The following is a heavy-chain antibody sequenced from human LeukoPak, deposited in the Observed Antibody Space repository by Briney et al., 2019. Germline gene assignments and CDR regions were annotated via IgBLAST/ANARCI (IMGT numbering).Heavy chain of an antibody. V-gene: IGHV1-2*02. D-gene: IGHD1-26*01. CDR3: ARVESVGSYFDY. J-gene: IGHJ4*02. CDR1: GYTFTGYY. Sequence: ASVKVSCKASGYTFTGYYMHWVRQAPGQGLEWMGWINPNSGGTNYPQKFQGRVTMTRDTSISTAYMELSRPRSDDTAVYYCARVESVGSYFDYWGQGTLVTVSS. CDR2: INPNSGGT.